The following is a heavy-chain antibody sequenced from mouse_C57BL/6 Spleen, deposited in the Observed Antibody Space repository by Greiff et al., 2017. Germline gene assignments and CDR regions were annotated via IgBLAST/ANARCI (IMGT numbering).Heavy chain of an antibody. V-gene: IGHV7-3*01. CDR1: GFTFTDYY. J-gene: IGHJ2*01. CDR2: IRNKANGYTT. Sequence: EVQLVESGGGLVQPGGSLSLSCAASGFTFTDYYMSWVRQPPGKALEWLGFIRNKANGYTTEYSASVKGRFTISRDNSQSSLYLQMNALRAEDSATYYCARRGGHLDYWGQGTTLTVSS. CDR3: ARRGGHLDY.